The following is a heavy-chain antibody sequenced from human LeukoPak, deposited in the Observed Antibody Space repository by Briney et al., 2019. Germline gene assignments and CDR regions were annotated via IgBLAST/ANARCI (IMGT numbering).Heavy chain of an antibody. Sequence: AAVKVSCKASGYTFTSYYMHWVRQAPGQGLEWMGWINPNSGGTNYAQKFQGRVTMTRDTSIRTAYMVLIRLKSDDTAVFYCARGGPLEWAPDAFDLWGQGTMVTVSS. CDR3: ARGGPLEWAPDAFDL. J-gene: IGHJ3*01. D-gene: IGHD1-1*01. CDR2: INPNSGGT. CDR1: GYTFTSYY. V-gene: IGHV1-2*02.